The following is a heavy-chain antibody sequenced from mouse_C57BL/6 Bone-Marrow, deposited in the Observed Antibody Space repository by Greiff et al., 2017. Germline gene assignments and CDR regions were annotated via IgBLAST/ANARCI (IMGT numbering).Heavy chain of an antibody. J-gene: IGHJ3*01. CDR2: IYPGDGDT. Sequence: VKLVESGAELVKPGASVTISCKASGYAFSSYWMNWVKQRPGKGLEWIGQIYPGDGDTNYNGKFKGKAPLTADKSSSTAYMQLSSLTSEDSAVYFCARWGRETWFAYWGQGTLVTVAA. CDR1: GYAFSSYW. V-gene: IGHV1-80*01. CDR3: ARWGRETWFAY.